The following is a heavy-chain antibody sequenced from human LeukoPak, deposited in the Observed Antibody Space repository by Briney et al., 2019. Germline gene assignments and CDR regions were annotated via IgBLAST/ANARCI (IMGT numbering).Heavy chain of an antibody. CDR3: AREQQGRRAAFDY. CDR1: GFTFSSYA. Sequence: GGSLRLSCAASGFTFSSYAMHWVRQTPGKGLEWVAFIWYDGNEIYYADSVKGRFTISRDNSRNTLYLQMNSLRTEDTAVYYCAREQQGRRAAFDYWGQGTPVTVSS. D-gene: IGHD1-1*01. J-gene: IGHJ4*02. CDR2: IWYDGNEI. V-gene: IGHV3-30*04.